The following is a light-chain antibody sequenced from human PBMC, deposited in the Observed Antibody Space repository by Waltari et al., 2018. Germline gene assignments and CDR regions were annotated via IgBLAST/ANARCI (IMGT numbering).Light chain of an antibody. CDR1: QSITSN. CDR2: DAS. J-gene: IGKJ1*01. V-gene: IGKV3-15*01. Sequence: EIVMTQYPATLSVSPGERATLSCRASQSITSNLPWYQHRPGQAPKLLIYDASTRATGIPARFSGSGSGTEFTLTISSLQSEDFALYYCQQYNNWPQTFGQGTKVEIE. CDR3: QQYNNWPQT.